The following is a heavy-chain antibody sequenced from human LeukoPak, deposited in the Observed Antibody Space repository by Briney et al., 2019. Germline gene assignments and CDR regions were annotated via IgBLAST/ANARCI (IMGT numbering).Heavy chain of an antibody. CDR1: GFTFSSYW. CDR2: INSDGSYT. J-gene: IGHJ3*02. CDR3: AKGTTMYAFDI. D-gene: IGHD1-1*01. V-gene: IGHV3-74*01. Sequence: GGSLRLSCAASGFTFSSYWMHWVRQAPAKGLVWVSRINSDGSYTSYADSVKGRFTISRDNAKNTLYLQMNSLTTEDTALYFCAKGTTMYAFDIWGQGTMVTVSS.